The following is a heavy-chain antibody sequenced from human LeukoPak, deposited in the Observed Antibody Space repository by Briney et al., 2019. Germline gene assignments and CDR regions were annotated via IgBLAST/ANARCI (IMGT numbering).Heavy chain of an antibody. CDR1: GGSFSGYY. J-gene: IGHJ4*02. D-gene: IGHD2-15*01. Sequence: PSETLSLTCAVYGGSFSGYYWSWIRQPPGKGLEWIGEINHSGSTNYNPSLKSRVTISVDTSKNQFSLKLSSVTAADTAVYYCATTYCSGGSCSYYFDYWGQGTLVTVSS. V-gene: IGHV4-34*01. CDR2: INHSGST. CDR3: ATTYCSGGSCSYYFDY.